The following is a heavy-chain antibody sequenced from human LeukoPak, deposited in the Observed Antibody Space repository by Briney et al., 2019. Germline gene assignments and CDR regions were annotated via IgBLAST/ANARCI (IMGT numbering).Heavy chain of an antibody. J-gene: IGHJ3*02. CDR1: GFTFSKYH. Sequence: GSLRLSCTASGFTFSKYHMNWVRQAPGKGLEWVSSISSSSVYIHYADSVKGRFTISRDNGKNSLYLQMSSLTAEDTALFYCARDDLRDGAFDIWGQGTMVTVSS. CDR2: ISSSSVYI. V-gene: IGHV3-21*04. CDR3: ARDDLRDGAFDI.